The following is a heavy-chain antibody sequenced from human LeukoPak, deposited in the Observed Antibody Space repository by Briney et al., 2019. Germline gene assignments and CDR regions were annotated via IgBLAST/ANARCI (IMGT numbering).Heavy chain of an antibody. CDR1: RFTFRDYA. J-gene: IGHJ4*02. CDR3: AKGRGPGGIARHYIDY. Sequence: PGGSLRLSCAASRFTFRDYAMNWVRQAPGKGLEWVSSISGSSGNTYYTDSVKGRFTISIDNSKSTLYLQMNSLRAEDTAVYYCAKGRGPGGIARHYIDYWGQGTLVIVPS. CDR2: ISGSSGNT. V-gene: IGHV3-23*01. D-gene: IGHD2-21*01.